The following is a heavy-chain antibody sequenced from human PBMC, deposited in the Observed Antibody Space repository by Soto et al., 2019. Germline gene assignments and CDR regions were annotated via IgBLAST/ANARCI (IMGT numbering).Heavy chain of an antibody. CDR3: PRPENLAARAGVDYSGMAV. V-gene: IGHV5-51*01. Sequence: DSLKISCTGSGYSFTSYWTGWVRQMPGKGLEWMGIIYPGDSDTRYSPSFQGQVTISADKSISTAYLQWSSLKASDTAMYYCPRPENLAARAGVDYSGMAVWRQGTTVTVSS. CDR2: IYPGDSDT. J-gene: IGHJ6*02. D-gene: IGHD6-6*01. CDR1: GYSFTSYW.